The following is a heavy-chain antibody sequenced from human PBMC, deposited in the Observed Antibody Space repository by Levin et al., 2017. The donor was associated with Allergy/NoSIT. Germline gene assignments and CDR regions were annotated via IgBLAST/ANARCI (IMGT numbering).Heavy chain of an antibody. CDR2: IDTTGDT. V-gene: IGHV3-13*01. Sequence: LGGSLRLSCAASGFTFSSYDMHWVRQATGKGLEWVSAIDTTGDTYYPGSVKGRFTISRENAKNSLYLQMNSLRAGDTAVYYCARGLAVATGRVGEVGIDCWGQGTLVTVSS. D-gene: IGHD5-12*01. CDR3: ARGLAVATGRVGEVGIDC. CDR1: GFTFSSYD. J-gene: IGHJ4*02.